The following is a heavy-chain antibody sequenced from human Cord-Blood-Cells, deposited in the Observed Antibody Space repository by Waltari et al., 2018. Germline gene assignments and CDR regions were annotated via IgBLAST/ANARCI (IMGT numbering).Heavy chain of an antibody. CDR1: GYTLTELS. D-gene: IGHD6-19*01. V-gene: IGHV1-24*01. J-gene: IGHJ6*02. Sequence: QVQLVQSGAEVKKPGASVKVSCKVSGYTLTELSMHWVRQAPGKGLEWMGGFDPEDGETIYAQKFQGRVTITEDTSTDTAYMELSSLRSEDTAVYYCATHVLPYSSDYYYYGMDVWGQGTTVTVSS. CDR2: FDPEDGET. CDR3: ATHVLPYSSDYYYYGMDV.